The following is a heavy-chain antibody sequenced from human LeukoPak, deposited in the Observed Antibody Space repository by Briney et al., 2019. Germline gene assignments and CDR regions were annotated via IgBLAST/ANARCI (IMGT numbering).Heavy chain of an antibody. J-gene: IGHJ3*02. Sequence: PSETLSLTCTVSGGSISSSSYYWGWIRQPPGKGLEWIGSIYYSGSTYYNPSLKSRVTISVDTSKNQFSLKLSSVTAADTAVYYCARVDYGGNSGGAFDIWGQGTMVTVSS. V-gene: IGHV4-39*01. CDR3: ARVDYGGNSGGAFDI. D-gene: IGHD4-23*01. CDR2: IYYSGST. CDR1: GGSISSSSYY.